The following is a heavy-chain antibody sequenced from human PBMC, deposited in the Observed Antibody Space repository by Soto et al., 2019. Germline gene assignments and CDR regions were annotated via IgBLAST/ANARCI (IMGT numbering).Heavy chain of an antibody. D-gene: IGHD3-10*01. J-gene: IGHJ6*02. V-gene: IGHV3-49*04. Sequence: GGSLRLSCTASGFSFGDYTVSWVRQAPGKGLEWVGFIRSKAYGGTTEYAASVKGRFTISRDDSKSFAYLQMNSLKTEDTAVYYCSRAFGAYYGMDVWGQGTTVTVSS. CDR2: IRSKAYGGTT. CDR1: GFSFGDYT. CDR3: SRAFGAYYGMDV.